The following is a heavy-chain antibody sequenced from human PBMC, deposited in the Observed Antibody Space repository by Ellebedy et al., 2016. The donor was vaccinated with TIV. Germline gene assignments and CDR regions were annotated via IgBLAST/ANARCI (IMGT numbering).Heavy chain of an antibody. CDR1: GFTFSGYS. V-gene: IGHV3-48*01. CDR2: ISGSRTTI. D-gene: IGHD2-2*01. J-gene: IGHJ5*02. CDR3: ARDWPRAPNAVVRPDQSDFDP. Sequence: GESLKISCVASGFTFSGYSMNWVRQAPGKGLEWVSYISGSRTTIYYADSVRGRFTISRDNTKNELYLQVNSLRVGDTGVYYCARDWPRAPNAVVRPDQSDFDPWGQGTLVTVSS.